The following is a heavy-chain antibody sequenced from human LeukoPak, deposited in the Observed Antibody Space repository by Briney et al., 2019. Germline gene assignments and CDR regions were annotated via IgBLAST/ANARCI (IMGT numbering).Heavy chain of an antibody. CDR1: GFTFSSYA. V-gene: IGHV3-30-3*01. D-gene: IGHD3-10*01. CDR2: ISYDGSNK. J-gene: IGHJ4*02. Sequence: GTSLRLSCAASGFTFSSYAIHWVRQAPGKGLEWVAVISYDGSNKYYADSVKGRFTISRDNSKNTLYLQMNSLRAEDTAVYYCANLAYYYGSGNPRDYWGQGTLVTVSS. CDR3: ANLAYYYGSGNPRDY.